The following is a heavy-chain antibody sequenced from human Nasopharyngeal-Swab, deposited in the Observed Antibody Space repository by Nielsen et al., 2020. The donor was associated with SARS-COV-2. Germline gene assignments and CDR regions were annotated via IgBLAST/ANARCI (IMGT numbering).Heavy chain of an antibody. Sequence: SETLSLTCTVSGGSISSYYWSWIRQPPGKGLEWIGYIYYSGSTNYNPSLKSRVTISVDTSKNQFSLKLSSVTAAATAVYYCARRHYDSSGYPSYFDYWGQGTLVTVSS. J-gene: IGHJ4*02. CDR1: GGSISSYY. D-gene: IGHD3-22*01. CDR2: IYYSGST. V-gene: IGHV4-59*08. CDR3: ARRHYDSSGYPSYFDY.